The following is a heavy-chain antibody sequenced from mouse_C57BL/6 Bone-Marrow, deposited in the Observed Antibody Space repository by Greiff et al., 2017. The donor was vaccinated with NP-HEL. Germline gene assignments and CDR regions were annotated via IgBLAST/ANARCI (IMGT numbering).Heavy chain of an antibody. CDR2: ISSGGDYI. CDR3: TRDQKGNYEDYYAMDY. D-gene: IGHD2-1*01. Sequence: EVMLVESGEGLVKPGGSLKLSCAASGFTFSSYAMSWVRQTPETRLEWVAYISSGGDYIYYADTVKGRFTLSRDNARNTLYLQLSRLKSEDTAMYYCTRDQKGNYEDYYAMDYWGQGTSVTVSS. V-gene: IGHV5-9-1*02. J-gene: IGHJ4*01. CDR1: GFTFSSYA.